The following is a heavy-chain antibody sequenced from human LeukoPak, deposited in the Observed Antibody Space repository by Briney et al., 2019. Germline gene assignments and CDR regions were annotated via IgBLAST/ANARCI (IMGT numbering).Heavy chain of an antibody. CDR3: AREGRDCYNPIPRRGY. CDR1: GDSVSSNSAA. J-gene: IGHJ4*02. Sequence: SQTLSLTCAISGDSVSSNSAAWIWLAQSPSSGLEWLGRTYYRSKWYNDYAVSVNSRITINPDTSKNQFSLQLNSVAPEDTAVYYCAREGRDCYNPIPRRGYGGKGTLVTV. V-gene: IGHV6-1*01. CDR2: TYYRSKWYN. D-gene: IGHD5-24*01.